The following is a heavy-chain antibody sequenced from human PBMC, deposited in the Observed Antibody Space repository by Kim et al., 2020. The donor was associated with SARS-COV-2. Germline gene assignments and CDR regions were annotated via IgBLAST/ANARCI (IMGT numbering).Heavy chain of an antibody. CDR2: IVVGSGNT. CDR3: AAAITMVRGDPTFDY. Sequence: SVKVSCKASGFTFTSSAMQWVRQARGQRLEWIGWIVVGSGNTNYAQKFQERVTITRDMSTSTAYMELSSLRSEDTAVYYCAAAITMVRGDPTFDYWGQGTLVTVSS. V-gene: IGHV1-58*02. D-gene: IGHD3-10*01. J-gene: IGHJ4*02. CDR1: GFTFTSSA.